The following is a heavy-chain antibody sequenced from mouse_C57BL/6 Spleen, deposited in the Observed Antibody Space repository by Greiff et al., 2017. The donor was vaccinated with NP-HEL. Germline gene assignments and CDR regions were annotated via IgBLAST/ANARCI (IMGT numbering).Heavy chain of an antibody. CDR1: GFTFSSYG. CDR3: ARNELRGGYYLDY. D-gene: IGHD1-1*01. CDR2: ISSGGSYT. J-gene: IGHJ2*01. Sequence: EVKLMESGGDLVKPGGSLKLSCAASGFTFSSYGMSWVRQTPDKRLEWVATISSGGSYTYYPDSVKGRFTLSRDNAKNTLYLQMSSLKSEDTAMYYCARNELRGGYYLDYWGQGTTLTVSS. V-gene: IGHV5-6*01.